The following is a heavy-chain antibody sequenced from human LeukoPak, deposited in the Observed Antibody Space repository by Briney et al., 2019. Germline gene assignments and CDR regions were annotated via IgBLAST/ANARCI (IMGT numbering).Heavy chain of an antibody. D-gene: IGHD6-6*01. CDR3: ARVAREAARQVYYYYMDV. CDR1: GGTFSSYA. J-gene: IGHJ6*03. CDR2: IIPIFGTA. Sequence: SVKVSCKASGGTFSSYAISWVRQAPGQGLEWMGGIIPIFGTANYAQKFQGRVTITTDESTSTAYMELSSLRSEDTAVYYCARVAREAARQVYYYYMDVWGKGTTVTVSS. V-gene: IGHV1-69*05.